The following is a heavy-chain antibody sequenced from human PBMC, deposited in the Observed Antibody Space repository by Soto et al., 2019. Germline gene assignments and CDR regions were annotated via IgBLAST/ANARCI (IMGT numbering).Heavy chain of an antibody. CDR1: GYAFTRYG. CDR3: AKNGQPPYYYYGLDV. J-gene: IGHJ6*02. CDR2: ISGYNGDA. D-gene: IGHD2-8*01. V-gene: IGHV1-18*01. Sequence: XSVKVTWKASGYAFTRYGIRLVRHSPEQGLEWMGWISGYNGDANYAQSFQGRVSMTIDTSTTTAYMELRTLTPDDTAVYYCAKNGQPPYYYYGLDVWAQGTTVTVSS.